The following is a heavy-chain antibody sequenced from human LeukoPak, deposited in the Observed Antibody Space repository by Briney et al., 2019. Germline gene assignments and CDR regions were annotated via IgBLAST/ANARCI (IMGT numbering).Heavy chain of an antibody. D-gene: IGHD5-18*01. CDR1: GGSFSGYY. Sequence: SETLSLTRAVYGGSFSGYYWSWIRQPPGKGLEWIGEINHSGSTNYNPSLKSRVTISVDTSKNQFSLKLSSVTAADTAVYYCARGLYSYGYEFDYWGQGTLVTVSS. CDR3: ARGLYSYGYEFDY. J-gene: IGHJ4*02. CDR2: INHSGST. V-gene: IGHV4-34*01.